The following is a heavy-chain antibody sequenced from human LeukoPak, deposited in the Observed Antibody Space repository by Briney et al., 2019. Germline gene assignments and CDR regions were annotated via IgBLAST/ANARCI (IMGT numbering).Heavy chain of an antibody. V-gene: IGHV3-23*01. J-gene: IGHJ4*02. D-gene: IGHD6-13*01. CDR2: ISGSGGTT. CDR1: GFTFSSYA. CDR3: AKEMAAAGYFDY. Sequence: RGSLRLSCAASGFTFSSYAMSWVRQAPGKGLEWVSGISGSGGTTYYAASVKGRFTISRDNSKNTLYLQMNSLRAEDTAVYYCAKEMAAAGYFDYWGQGTLVTVSS.